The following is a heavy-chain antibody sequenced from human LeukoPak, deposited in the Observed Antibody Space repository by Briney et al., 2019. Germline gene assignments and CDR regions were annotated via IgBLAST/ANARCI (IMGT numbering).Heavy chain of an antibody. J-gene: IGHJ4*02. CDR1: VGSISSYY. Sequence: SETLSLTCTVSVGSISSYYWCWIRQPLGRGVEWIGYIYYSGSTNYNPSLKSRVTISVHTSKNKFSLKLSSVTAADTAVYYCARVGDYSYGNYWGQGTLVTVSS. CDR2: IYYSGST. CDR3: ARVGDYSYGNY. V-gene: IGHV4-59*01. D-gene: IGHD5-18*01.